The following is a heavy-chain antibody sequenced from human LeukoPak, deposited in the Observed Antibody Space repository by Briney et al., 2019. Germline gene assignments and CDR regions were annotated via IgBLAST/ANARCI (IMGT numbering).Heavy chain of an antibody. D-gene: IGHD3/OR15-3a*01. J-gene: IGHJ4*02. CDR3: ARQTGSGLFILP. Sequence: LETLSLTCAVYGGSFSGYYWSWIRQPPGKGLEWIGSIYYSGNTYYNASLKSQVSISIDTSKNQFSLRLTSVTAADTAVYYCARQTGSGLFILPGGQGTLVTVSS. CDR1: GGSFSGYY. CDR2: IYYSGNT. V-gene: IGHV4-34*01.